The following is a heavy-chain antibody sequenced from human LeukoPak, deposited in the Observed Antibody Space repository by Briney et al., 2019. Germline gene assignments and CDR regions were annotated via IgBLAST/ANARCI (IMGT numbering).Heavy chain of an antibody. V-gene: IGHV4-34*01. CDR2: INHSGST. D-gene: IGHD3-10*01. CDR1: GGSFSGYY. Sequence: SGTLSLTCAVYGGSFSGYYWSWIRQPPGKGLGWIGEINHSGSTNYNPSLKSRVTISVDTSKNQFSLKLSSVTAADTAVYYCARCMVRGVILNWGQGTLVTVSS. J-gene: IGHJ4*02. CDR3: ARCMVRGVILN.